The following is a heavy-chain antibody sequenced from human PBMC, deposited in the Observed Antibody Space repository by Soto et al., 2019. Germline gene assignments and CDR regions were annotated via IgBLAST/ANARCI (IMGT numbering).Heavy chain of an antibody. CDR3: ATQHPLDSSGWYN. D-gene: IGHD6-19*01. CDR2: IDPSDSQT. CDR1: GYSFAGYW. V-gene: IGHV5-10-1*01. Sequence: GESLKISCKGSGYSFAGYWITWVRQKPGKGLEWMGRIDPSDSQTYYSPSFRGHVTISADRSISTAYLQWSSLKASDTAIYYCATQHPLDSSGWYNWGQGTLVTVSS. J-gene: IGHJ4*02.